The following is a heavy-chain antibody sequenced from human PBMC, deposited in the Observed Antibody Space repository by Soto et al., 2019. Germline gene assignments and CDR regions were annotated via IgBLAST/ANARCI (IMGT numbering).Heavy chain of an antibody. D-gene: IGHD1-1*01. CDR3: ARIRTTAGYFDY. V-gene: IGHV2-70*11. CDR1: VFSLSTSEMC. Sequence: SGPTLVNPTQTLTLTCTFSVFSLSTSEMCVSWIRQPPGRALEWLARIDWDDDKYYSTSLKTRLTISKDTSKNQVVLTMTNMDPVDTATYYCARIRTTAGYFDYWGQGILVTVS. J-gene: IGHJ4*02. CDR2: IDWDDDK.